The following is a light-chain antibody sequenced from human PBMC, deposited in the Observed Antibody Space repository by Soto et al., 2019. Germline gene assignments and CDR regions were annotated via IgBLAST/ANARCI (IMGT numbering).Light chain of an antibody. J-gene: IGKJ1*01. CDR3: QQYGSSPQT. Sequence: PGERATLACRASQSVSSNYLAWYKQKPGQAPRLLIYGASSRATGIADRFSGSGSGTDFTLTISRLEPEDFAVYYCQQYGSSPQTFGQGTKVEI. CDR2: GAS. V-gene: IGKV3-20*01. CDR1: QSVSSNY.